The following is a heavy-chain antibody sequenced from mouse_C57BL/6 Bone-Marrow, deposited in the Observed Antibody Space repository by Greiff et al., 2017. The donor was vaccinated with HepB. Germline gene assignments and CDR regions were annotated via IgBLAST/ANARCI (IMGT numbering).Heavy chain of an antibody. V-gene: IGHV1-53*01. CDR2: INPRNGGT. D-gene: IGHD2-4*01. CDR3: ARSGGYDSEHVY. J-gene: IGHJ2*01. CDR1: GYTFTSYW. Sequence: VQLQQPGTELVKPGASVKLSCKASGYTFTSYWMHWVKQRPGQGLEWIGNINPRNGGTNYNEKFKSKATLTVDKSSSTAYMQLSSLTSEVSAVSYWARSGGYDSEHVYWGRDSTLPVSS.